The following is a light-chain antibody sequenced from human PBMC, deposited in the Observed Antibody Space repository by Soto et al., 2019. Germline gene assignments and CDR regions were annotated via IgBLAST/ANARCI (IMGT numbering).Light chain of an antibody. Sequence: QSVMTQPPSVSAAPGQRVTISCSGSSSNIGANSVSWYQQLPGTAPKLLIYDDDKRPSGIPDRFSGSKSGTSATLGITGFQTGDEADYYCGSWYSSLSAYVFGTGTKLTVL. CDR3: GSWYSSLSAYV. J-gene: IGLJ1*01. V-gene: IGLV1-51*01. CDR1: SSNIGANS. CDR2: DDD.